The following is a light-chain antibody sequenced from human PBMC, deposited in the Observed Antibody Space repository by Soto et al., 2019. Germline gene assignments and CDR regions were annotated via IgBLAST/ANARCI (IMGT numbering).Light chain of an antibody. CDR2: AAS. CDR3: QKSYSTPTT. J-gene: IGKJ5*01. V-gene: IGKV1-39*01. Sequence: DIHMTQSPSSLSASVGDRVTITCRASQRISSDLNWYQQKPGKAPKLLIYAASSLQSGVPSRFRGSGSGTAFTLTISSLQPEDFGTYYCQKSYSTPTTFGQGTRLEIK. CDR1: QRISSD.